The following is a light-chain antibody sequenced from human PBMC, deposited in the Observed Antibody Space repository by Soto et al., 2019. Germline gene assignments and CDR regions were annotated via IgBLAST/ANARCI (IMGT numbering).Light chain of an antibody. CDR1: SSDVGGYNF. CDR3: SSYTSSSPLYV. Sequence: QSALTQPASVSGSPGQSITISCTGTSSDVGGYNFVSWYQQHPGKAPKLIIYEVSHRPSGVSNRFSGSKSGNTASLTISGLQAEDEADYYCSSYTSSSPLYVFGTGTKLTVL. CDR2: EVS. J-gene: IGLJ1*01. V-gene: IGLV2-14*01.